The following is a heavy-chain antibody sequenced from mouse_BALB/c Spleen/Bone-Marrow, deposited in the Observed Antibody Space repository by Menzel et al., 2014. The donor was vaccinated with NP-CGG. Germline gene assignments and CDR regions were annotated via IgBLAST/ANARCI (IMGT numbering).Heavy chain of an antibody. V-gene: IGHV5-9-4*01. CDR2: ISSGGTYT. J-gene: IGHJ2*01. D-gene: IGHD3-1*01. CDR1: GFTFSYYA. Sequence: EVKLVESGGGLVEPGGSLKLSCAASGFTFSYYAMSWVRQSPEKRLEWVAEISSGGTYTYYPDTVTGRFTISRDNAKNTLYLEMSSLRSEDTAMYYCVRDSSGYFDYWGQGTTLTVSS. CDR3: VRDSSGYFDY.